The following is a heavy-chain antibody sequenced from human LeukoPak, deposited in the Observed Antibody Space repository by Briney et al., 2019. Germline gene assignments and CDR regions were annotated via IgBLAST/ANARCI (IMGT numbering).Heavy chain of an antibody. CDR3: AELGITMIGGV. Sequence: GGSLRLSCVASGFTFSSYAMTWVRQAPGKGLEWVSVISGSGGSPYYADSVKGRFTISRDNAKNSLYLHMNSLRAEDTAVYYCAELGITMIGGVWGKGTTVTISS. V-gene: IGHV3-23*01. J-gene: IGHJ6*04. CDR1: GFTFSSYA. D-gene: IGHD3-10*02. CDR2: ISGSGGSP.